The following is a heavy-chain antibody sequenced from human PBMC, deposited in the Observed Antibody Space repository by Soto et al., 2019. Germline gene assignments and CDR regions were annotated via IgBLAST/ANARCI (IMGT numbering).Heavy chain of an antibody. V-gene: IGHV3-64*01. Sequence: EVQLVESGGGLVQPGGSLRLSCAASGFTFSSYAMHWVRQAPGKGLEYVSAISSNGGSTYYANSVNGRFTISRDNSKNTLYLQMGSLRAEDMAVYYCARDFPSHQYCSGGSCYSEGAFDIWGQGTMVTVSS. J-gene: IGHJ3*02. CDR3: ARDFPSHQYCSGGSCYSEGAFDI. D-gene: IGHD2-15*01. CDR1: GFTFSSYA. CDR2: ISSNGGST.